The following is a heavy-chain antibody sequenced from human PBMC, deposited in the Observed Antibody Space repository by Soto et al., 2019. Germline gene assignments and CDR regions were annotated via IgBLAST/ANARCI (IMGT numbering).Heavy chain of an antibody. CDR2: IIPIFGTA. V-gene: IGHV1-69*13. D-gene: IGHD2-15*01. CDR3: ARGVVAATRTWFDP. Sequence: SVKVSCKASGGTFSSYAIIWVRQAPGQGLGWMGGIIPIFGTANYAQKFQGRVTITADESTSTAYMELSSLRSEDTAVYYCARGVVAATRTWFDPWGQGTLVTVS. J-gene: IGHJ5*02. CDR1: GGTFSSYA.